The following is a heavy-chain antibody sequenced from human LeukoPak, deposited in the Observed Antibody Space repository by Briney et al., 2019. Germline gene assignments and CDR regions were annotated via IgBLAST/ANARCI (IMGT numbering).Heavy chain of an antibody. V-gene: IGHV1-18*01. Sequence: GASVKVSCKASGYTFTSYGISWVRQAPGQGFEWMGWISAYNGNTNYAQKLQGRVTMTTDTSTSTAYMELRSLRSDDTAVYYCARSDCSSTSCPIDDAFDIWGQGTMVTVSS. CDR3: ARSDCSSTSCPIDDAFDI. J-gene: IGHJ3*02. CDR1: GYTFTSYG. CDR2: ISAYNGNT. D-gene: IGHD2-2*01.